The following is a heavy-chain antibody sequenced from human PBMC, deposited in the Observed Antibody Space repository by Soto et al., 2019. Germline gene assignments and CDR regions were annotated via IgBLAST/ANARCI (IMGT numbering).Heavy chain of an antibody. CDR2: ISGSGDNT. CDR1: GFNFRYYA. CDR3: AKDRSGSNDFWSGFYTMSHFDY. V-gene: IGHV3-23*01. D-gene: IGHD3-3*01. Sequence: GSLRLSCAASGFNFRYYAMSGVRQAPGKGPEWVSGISGSGDNTYYADSVKGRFTVSRDNSKNTLFLQMNRLRAEDTAVYYCAKDRSGSNDFWSGFYTMSHFDYWGQGALVTVSS. J-gene: IGHJ4*02.